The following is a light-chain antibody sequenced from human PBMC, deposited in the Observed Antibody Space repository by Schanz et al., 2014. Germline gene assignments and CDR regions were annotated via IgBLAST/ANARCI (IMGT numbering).Light chain of an antibody. CDR1: QGISSN. Sequence: DIQMTQSPSSLSASVGDRVTITCRARQGISSNLAWYQQKPGKAPKLLIYAASTLQSGVPSRFSGSGSGTDFILTISSLQPEDVATYYCQKYDGAPLTFGGGTKVEIK. V-gene: IGKV1-27*01. CDR3: QKYDGAPLT. J-gene: IGKJ4*01. CDR2: AAS.